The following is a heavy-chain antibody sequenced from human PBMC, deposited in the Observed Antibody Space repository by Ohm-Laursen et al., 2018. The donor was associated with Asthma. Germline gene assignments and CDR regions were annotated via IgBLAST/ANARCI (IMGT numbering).Heavy chain of an antibody. J-gene: IGHJ4*02. CDR2: ISTASTFI. CDR3: AVSISAYGEGAY. CDR1: GYTFSRYS. Sequence: SLRLSCAASGYTFSRYSIHWIRQAPGKGLEWVASISTASTFIYYADSVRGRFTTSRDNARNLVFLQMDSLRAEDTALYYCAVSISAYGEGAYWGQGTLVTASS. V-gene: IGHV3-21*01. D-gene: IGHD3-10*01.